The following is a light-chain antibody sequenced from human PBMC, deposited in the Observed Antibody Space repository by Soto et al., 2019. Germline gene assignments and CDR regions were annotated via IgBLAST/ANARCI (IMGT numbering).Light chain of an antibody. Sequence: DIQMTQSPSTLSASVGDRVTITCRASQSISSWLAWYQQKPGKAPKLLIYDASSLESGVPSRFSVSGSWTEFTLTISSLQPDDFATYYCQQYNSYSPKTFGQGTKLEIK. J-gene: IGKJ2*01. CDR2: DAS. CDR3: QQYNSYSPKT. CDR1: QSISSW. V-gene: IGKV1-5*01.